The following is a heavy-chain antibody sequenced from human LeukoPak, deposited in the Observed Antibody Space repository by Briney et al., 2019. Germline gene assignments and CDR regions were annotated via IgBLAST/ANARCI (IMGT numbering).Heavy chain of an antibody. CDR1: GGTFSSYA. CDR3: GKVQRDIVVVPAAEAGGSGSYNYYYGMDV. V-gene: IGHV1-69*04. Sequence: SVKVSCKASGGTFSSYAISWVRQAPGQGLEWMGRIIPIFGIANYAQKFQGRVTITADKSTSTAYMELSSLRSEDTAVYYCGKVQRDIVVVPAAEAGGSGSYNYYYGMDVWGKGTTVTVSS. D-gene: IGHD2-2*01. CDR2: IIPIFGIA. J-gene: IGHJ6*04.